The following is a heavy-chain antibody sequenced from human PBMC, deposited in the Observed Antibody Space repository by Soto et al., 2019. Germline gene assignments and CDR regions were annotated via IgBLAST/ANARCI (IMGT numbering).Heavy chain of an antibody. CDR2: IIPIFGTA. D-gene: IGHD5-12*01. J-gene: IGHJ4*02. V-gene: IGHV1-69*13. Sequence: ASVKVSCKASGGTFSSYAISWVRQAPGQGLEWMGGIIPIFGTANYAQKFQGRVTITADESTSTAYMELSSLRSEDTAVYYCARPDREMATMSPNFDYWGPGTLVTVSS. CDR3: ARPDREMATMSPNFDY. CDR1: GGTFSSYA.